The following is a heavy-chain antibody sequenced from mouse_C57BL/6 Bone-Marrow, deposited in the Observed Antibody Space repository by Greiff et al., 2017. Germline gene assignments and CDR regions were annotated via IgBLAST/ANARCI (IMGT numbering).Heavy chain of an antibody. Sequence: EVQLQQSGGGLVQPGGSMKLSCAASGFTFSDAWMDWVRQSPEKGLEWVAEIRNKANNHATYYAVSVKGRFTISRDDSKSSVYLQMNSLRAEDADIYYCAGLTGPAWFAYWGQGTLVTVSA. CDR1: GFTFSDAW. V-gene: IGHV6-6*01. CDR3: AGLTGPAWFAY. D-gene: IGHD4-1*01. CDR2: IRNKANNHAT. J-gene: IGHJ3*01.